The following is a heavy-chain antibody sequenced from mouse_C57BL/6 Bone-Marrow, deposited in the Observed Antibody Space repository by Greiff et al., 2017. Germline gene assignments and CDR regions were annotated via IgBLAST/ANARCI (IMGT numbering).Heavy chain of an antibody. J-gene: IGHJ4*01. CDR3: ARDDGIYYAMDY. V-gene: IGHV1-50*01. CDR1: GYTFTSYW. Sequence: QVQLQQPGAELVKPGASVKLSCKASGYTFTSYWMQWVKQRPGQGLEWIGEIDPSDSYTNYNQKFKGKATLTVDPSSSTAYMQLSSLTSEDSAVYYCARDDGIYYAMDYGGQGTSVTVSS. CDR2: IDPSDSYT. D-gene: IGHD2-12*01.